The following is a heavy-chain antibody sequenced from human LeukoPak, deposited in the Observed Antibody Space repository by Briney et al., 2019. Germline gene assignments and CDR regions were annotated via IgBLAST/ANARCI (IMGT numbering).Heavy chain of an antibody. D-gene: IGHD3-9*01. J-gene: IGHJ4*02. CDR2: IKQDGSEK. V-gene: IGHV3-7*01. CDR3: ARSINLHY. CDR1: GFTVSSYW. Sequence: PGGSLRLSCAASGFTVSSYWMSWVRQAPGKGLEWVANIKQDGSEKYYVDSVKGRFTISRDKAKNSLYLQMNSLRAEDTAVYYCARSINLHYWGQGTLVTVSS.